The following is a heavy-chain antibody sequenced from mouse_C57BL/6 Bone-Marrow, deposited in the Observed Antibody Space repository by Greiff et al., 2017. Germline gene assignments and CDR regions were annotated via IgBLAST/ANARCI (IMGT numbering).Heavy chain of an antibody. V-gene: IGHV5-9-1*02. J-gene: IGHJ2*01. Sequence: EVKLVESGAGLVKPGGSLKFSCAASGFTFSSYAMSWVRQTPETRLEWVAYLSRGGDYIYYADTVKGRFTIAIDTARNTLYLQMSSLTSEETAMFYITRYPSYCDYWGQGTTLTVSS. CDR3: TRYPSYCDY. CDR2: LSRGGDYI. CDR1: GFTFSSYA.